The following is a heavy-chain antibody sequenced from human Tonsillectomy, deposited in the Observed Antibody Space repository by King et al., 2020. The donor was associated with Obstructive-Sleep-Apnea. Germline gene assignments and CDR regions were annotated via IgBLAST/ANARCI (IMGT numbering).Heavy chain of an antibody. J-gene: IGHJ6*02. V-gene: IGHV4-4*07. CDR2: IYTSGST. CDR3: ARDGRYHDILTGYYTPYYSYGMDV. CDR1: GGSISSYY. D-gene: IGHD3-9*01. Sequence: QLQESGPGLVKPSETLSLTCTVSGGSISSYYWSWIRQPAGKGLEWIGRIYTSGSTNYNPSLKSRVTMSVDTSKNQFSLKLSPVTAADTAVYYCARDGRYHDILTGYYTPYYSYGMDVWGQGTTVTVSS.